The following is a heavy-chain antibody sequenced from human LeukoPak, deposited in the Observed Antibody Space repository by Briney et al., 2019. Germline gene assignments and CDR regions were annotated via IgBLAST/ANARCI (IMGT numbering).Heavy chain of an antibody. CDR2: ISCDGDNT. Sequence: PGGAPRLPCFASGFILSKYGMYWVPQAPREGLEFVSNISCDGDNTFYADSVKGRFTISRDNSKNTLYLQTSSLRGEDTAVYYCVRVNDYGDRNLYYFGYWGQGTLVTVSS. V-gene: IGHV3-64D*06. D-gene: IGHD4-17*01. CDR1: GFILSKYG. CDR3: VRVNDYGDRNLYYFGY. J-gene: IGHJ4*02.